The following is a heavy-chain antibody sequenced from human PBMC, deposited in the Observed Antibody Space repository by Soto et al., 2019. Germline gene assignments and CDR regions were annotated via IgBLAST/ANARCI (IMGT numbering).Heavy chain of an antibody. Sequence: QITLKESGPTLVKPTQTLTLTCTFSGFSLSTSGVGVGWIRQPPGKALEWLALIYWDDDKRYSPSLKSRLTTTKDTSKNHVVLTLTTMDPVDTATYYCAHRPSYCSGGSCYSGFDYWGQGTLVTVSS. CDR1: GFSLSTSGVG. CDR3: AHRPSYCSGGSCYSGFDY. J-gene: IGHJ4*02. D-gene: IGHD2-15*01. V-gene: IGHV2-5*02. CDR2: IYWDDDK.